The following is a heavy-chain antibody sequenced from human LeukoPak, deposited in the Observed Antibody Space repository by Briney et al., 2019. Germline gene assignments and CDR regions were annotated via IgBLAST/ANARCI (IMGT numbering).Heavy chain of an antibody. CDR1: GGSMRSYY. CDR2: IYYSGTT. CDR3: AREGTDQYYYYYMDV. J-gene: IGHJ6*03. Sequence: SETLSLTCTVSGGSMRSYYWSWMRQPPGKGLEWIGYIYYSGTTNYNPSLKSRVTISVDTSKTQFSLKLSSVTAADTAVYYCAREGTDQYYYYYMDVWGKGTTVTVSS. D-gene: IGHD3-10*01. V-gene: IGHV4-59*01.